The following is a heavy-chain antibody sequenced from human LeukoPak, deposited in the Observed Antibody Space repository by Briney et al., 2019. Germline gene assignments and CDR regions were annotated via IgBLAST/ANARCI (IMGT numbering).Heavy chain of an antibody. CDR3: AKGSSPFDY. D-gene: IGHD6-13*01. Sequence: GGSLRLSCAASGFTFSNYAMSWVRQAPGKGLEWVSAISANGGGTYYADSVKGRFTISRDNSKNTLYLQMNSMRAEDTAVYYCAKGSSPFDYWGQGTLVTVSS. CDR1: GFTFSNYA. V-gene: IGHV3-23*01. CDR2: ISANGGGT. J-gene: IGHJ4*02.